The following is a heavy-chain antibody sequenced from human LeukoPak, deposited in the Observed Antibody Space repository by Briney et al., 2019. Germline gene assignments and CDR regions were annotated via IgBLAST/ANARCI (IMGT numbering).Heavy chain of an antibody. J-gene: IGHJ4*02. D-gene: IGHD6-13*01. CDR2: IRYDGSNK. V-gene: IGHV3-30*02. CDR1: GFTFSSYG. CDR3: AKDLLTSLSSWYGGSGLDY. Sequence: GGSLRLSCAASGFTFSSYGMHWVRQAPGKGLEWVAFIRYDGSNKYYADSVKGRFTISRDNSKNTLYLQMNSLRAEDTAVYYCAKDLLTSLSSWYGGSGLDYWGQGTLVTVSS.